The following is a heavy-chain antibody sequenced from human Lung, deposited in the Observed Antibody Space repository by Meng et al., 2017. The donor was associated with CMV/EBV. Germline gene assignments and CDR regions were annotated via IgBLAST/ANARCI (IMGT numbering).Heavy chain of an antibody. D-gene: IGHD2-21*02. J-gene: IGHJ4*02. CDR1: GFSLSSSGVG. CDR2: IYWDDDK. CDR3: ADERRYCGSDCYYDFDY. V-gene: IGHV2-5*02. Sequence: QITLKESGPTLVKPTQTLTLTCTSSGFSLSSSGVGVGCVRQPPGKALEWLALIYWDDDKRYNPSLNSRLTITKDTSKNQVVLTMTNMDPVDTATYYYADERRYCGSDCYYDFDYWGQGTLVTVSS.